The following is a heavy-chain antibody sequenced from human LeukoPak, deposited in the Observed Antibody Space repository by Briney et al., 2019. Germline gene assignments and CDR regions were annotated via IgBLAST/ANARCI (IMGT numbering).Heavy chain of an antibody. V-gene: IGHV4-34*01. CDR2: INHSGST. Sequence: SETLSLTCAVYGGSFGGYYWSWIRQPPGKGLEWIGEINHSGSTNYNPSLKSRVTISVDTSKNQFSLKLSSVTAADTAVYYCARDYYPRFDPWGQGTLVTVSS. J-gene: IGHJ5*02. D-gene: IGHD1-26*01. CDR1: GGSFGGYY. CDR3: ARDYYPRFDP.